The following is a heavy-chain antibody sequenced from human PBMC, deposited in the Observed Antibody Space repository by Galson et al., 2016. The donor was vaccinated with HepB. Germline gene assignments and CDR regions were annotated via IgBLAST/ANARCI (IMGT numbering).Heavy chain of an antibody. Sequence: QSGAEVKKPGESLKISCKGSGYSLSSNWIGWVRQMPGKGLEWMGIIYPGDSDTRYSPSFQGQVTISADKSITTAYLQWSSLKASDTAMYYCARQEVAVAGPFDYWGQGTLVTVSS. CDR1: GYSLSSNW. D-gene: IGHD6-19*01. CDR3: ARQEVAVAGPFDY. V-gene: IGHV5-51*01. CDR2: IYPGDSDT. J-gene: IGHJ4*02.